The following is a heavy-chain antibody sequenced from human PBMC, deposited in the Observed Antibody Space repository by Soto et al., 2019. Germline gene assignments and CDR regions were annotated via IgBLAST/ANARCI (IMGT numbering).Heavy chain of an antibody. Sequence: QVQLVQSGAEVKKPGASVKVSCKASGYTFTSYGISWVRQALGQGLEWMGWISAYNGNTNYAQKLQGRVTMTTDTSTSTAYMELRSLRSDDTAVYYCARDPGSGSYYVYYYYGMDVWGQGTTVTVSS. CDR2: ISAYNGNT. CDR3: ARDPGSGSYYVYYYYGMDV. D-gene: IGHD1-26*01. V-gene: IGHV1-18*04. CDR1: GYTFTSYG. J-gene: IGHJ6*02.